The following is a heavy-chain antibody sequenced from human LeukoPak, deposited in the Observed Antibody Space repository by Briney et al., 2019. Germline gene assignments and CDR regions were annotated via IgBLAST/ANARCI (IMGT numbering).Heavy chain of an antibody. V-gene: IGHV4-59*05. Sequence: KSSESLSLTCTVSGGSISSYYWSWIRQPPGKGLEWIGSIYYSGSTYYNPSLKRRVTLSVDTSKSQFSLKLSSVTAADTAVYYCASLTPRYSSSWYYWGQGTLVTVSS. CDR3: ASLTPRYSSSWYY. D-gene: IGHD6-13*01. CDR1: GGSISSYY. J-gene: IGHJ4*02. CDR2: IYYSGST.